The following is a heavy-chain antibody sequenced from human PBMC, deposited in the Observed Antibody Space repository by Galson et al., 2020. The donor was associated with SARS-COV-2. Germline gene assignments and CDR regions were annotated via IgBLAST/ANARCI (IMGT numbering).Heavy chain of an antibody. CDR2: ISAYNGNT. D-gene: IGHD4-17*01. J-gene: IGHJ4*02. Sequence: ASVKVSCKASGYTFTSYGISWVRQAPGQGLEWMGWISAYNGNTNYAQKLQGRVTMTTDTSTSTAYMDLRSLRSDDTAVYYCARYSDYGDYEDYWGQGTLVTVSS. V-gene: IGHV1-18*04. CDR3: ARYSDYGDYEDY. CDR1: GYTFTSYG.